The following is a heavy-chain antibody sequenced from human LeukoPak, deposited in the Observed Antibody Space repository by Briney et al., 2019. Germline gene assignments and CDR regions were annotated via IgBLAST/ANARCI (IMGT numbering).Heavy chain of an antibody. CDR1: GFTSDDYA. Sequence: GGSLRLSCAASGFTSDDYAMHWVRQAPGKGLEWVSLISWDGGSTYYADSVKGRFTISRDNSKNSLYLQMNSLRAEDTALYYCAKGLYGSGSYYLDVWGKGTTVTVSS. J-gene: IGHJ6*03. V-gene: IGHV3-43D*04. D-gene: IGHD3-10*01. CDR3: AKGLYGSGSYYLDV. CDR2: ISWDGGST.